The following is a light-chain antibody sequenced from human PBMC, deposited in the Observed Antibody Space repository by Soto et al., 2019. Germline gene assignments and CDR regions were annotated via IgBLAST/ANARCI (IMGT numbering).Light chain of an antibody. CDR3: ISYTANSLL. J-gene: IGLJ2*01. Sequence: QSALTQPASVSGSPGQSITISCTGTSSDVGAYNYVSWYQQHPGKAPKLMIYDVSIRPSGVSTRFSGSKSGNTASLTISGLQAEDEADYYCISYTANSLLFGGGTTVTVL. CDR2: DVS. V-gene: IGLV2-14*03. CDR1: SSDVGAYNY.